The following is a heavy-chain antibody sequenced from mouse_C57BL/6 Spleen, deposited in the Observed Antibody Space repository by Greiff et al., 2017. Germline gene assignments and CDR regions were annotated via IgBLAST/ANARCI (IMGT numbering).Heavy chain of an antibody. CDR1: GFTFSDYG. Sequence: EVQLQQSGGGLVKPGGSLKLSCAASGFTFSDYGMHWVRQAPEKGLEWVAYISSGSSTIYYADTVKGRFTISRDNAKNTLFLQMTSLRSEDTAMYYCARNYGRDWYLDVWGTGTTVTVSS. D-gene: IGHD1-1*01. CDR3: ARNYGRDWYLDV. V-gene: IGHV5-17*01. CDR2: ISSGSSTI. J-gene: IGHJ1*03.